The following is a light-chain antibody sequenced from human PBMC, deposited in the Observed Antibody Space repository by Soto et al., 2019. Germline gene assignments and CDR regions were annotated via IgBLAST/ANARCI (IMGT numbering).Light chain of an antibody. V-gene: IGKV3-11*01. Sequence: EIVLTQSPATLSSFPFDIVTLSCRASQSVSSNLAWYQQKPGQAPRLLIYDASKRATAIPVRFSGSGSGTDFTLTISSLEPEDFAVYYCQQRARWPWTFGQGTKVDIK. J-gene: IGKJ1*01. CDR3: QQRARWPWT. CDR1: QSVSSN. CDR2: DAS.